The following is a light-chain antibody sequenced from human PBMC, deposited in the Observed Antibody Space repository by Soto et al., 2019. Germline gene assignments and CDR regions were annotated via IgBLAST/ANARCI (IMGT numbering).Light chain of an antibody. V-gene: IGLV4-69*01. CDR1: SGHKKYA. CDR3: QTWGTGFRV. J-gene: IGLJ3*02. Sequence: QPVLTQSPSASASLGASVKLTCTLSSGHKKYAIAWHQQQPQKGPRYLMNVNSDGSHSKGDWIPYRFSGSSSGTERYLIISSLQSEDEADYYCQTWGTGFRVFGGGTKLTVL. CDR2: VNSDGSH.